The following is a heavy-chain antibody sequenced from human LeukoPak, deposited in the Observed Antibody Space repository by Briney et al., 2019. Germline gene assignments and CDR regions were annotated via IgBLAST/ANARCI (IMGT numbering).Heavy chain of an antibody. CDR1: GFTFSSYT. CDR2: ISGSGDNT. Sequence: GGSLRLSCAASGFTFSSYTLNWVRQVPGKGLEWVSGISGSGDNTYYADSVKGRFTISRDNSKNTLYLQMNSLRAGDTAVYYCAELGITMIGGVWGKGTTVTISS. D-gene: IGHD3-10*02. V-gene: IGHV3-23*01. CDR3: AELGITMIGGV. J-gene: IGHJ6*04.